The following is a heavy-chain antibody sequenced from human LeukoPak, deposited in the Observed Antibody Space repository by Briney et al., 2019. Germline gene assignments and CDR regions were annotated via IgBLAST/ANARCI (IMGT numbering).Heavy chain of an antibody. J-gene: IGHJ4*02. Sequence: GRSLRLSCAASGFSFSSYGMHWVRQAPGKGLEWVAFISYDGSKKDYADSVKGRFTVSRDDSKKTLYVQMNSLRAEDTAMYYCARVLKGFNGYDFVDYWGQGTLVTASS. CDR3: ARVLKGFNGYDFVDY. CDR1: GFSFSSYG. D-gene: IGHD5-12*01. V-gene: IGHV3-30*03. CDR2: ISYDGSKK.